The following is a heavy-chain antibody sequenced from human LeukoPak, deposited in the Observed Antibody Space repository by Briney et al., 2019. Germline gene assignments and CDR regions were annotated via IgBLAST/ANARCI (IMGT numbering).Heavy chain of an antibody. CDR2: IIHSGTT. Sequence: SETLSLTCSVSGDSISSPLHYWGWIRQSPGKGLEWAGSIIHSGTTYYNPSLQSRVTISTDTSKNQLSLTLNSVTAADTAIYYCARYDSIAARRYFDFWGQGTLVTVSS. CDR3: ARYDSIAARRYFDF. J-gene: IGHJ4*02. D-gene: IGHD6-6*01. V-gene: IGHV4-39*01. CDR1: GDSISSPLHY.